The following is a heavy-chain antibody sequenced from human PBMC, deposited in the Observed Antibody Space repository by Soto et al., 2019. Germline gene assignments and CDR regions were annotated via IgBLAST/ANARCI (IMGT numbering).Heavy chain of an antibody. D-gene: IGHD3-10*01. V-gene: IGHV1-24*01. Sequence: ASVKVSCKVSGYTLTELSMHWVRQAPGKGLEWMGGFDPEDGETIYAQKFQGRVTMTEDTSTDTAYMELSSLRSEDTAVYYCATFMVRGVIFDYWGQGTLVTVSS. CDR3: ATFMVRGVIFDY. CDR2: FDPEDGET. CDR1: GYTLTELS. J-gene: IGHJ4*02.